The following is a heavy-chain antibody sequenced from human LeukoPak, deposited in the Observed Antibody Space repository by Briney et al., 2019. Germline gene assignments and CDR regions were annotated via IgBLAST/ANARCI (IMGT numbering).Heavy chain of an antibody. J-gene: IGHJ6*02. Sequence: GGSLRLSCAASGFTFSSYAMSWVRQAPGKGLEWVSAISGSGGSTYYADSVKGRFTISRDNSKNTLYLQMNSLRAEDTAAYYCARDQEEYSYGLAFYYYGMDVWGQGTTVTVTS. CDR1: GFTFSSYA. CDR2: ISGSGGST. D-gene: IGHD5-18*01. CDR3: ARDQEEYSYGLAFYYYGMDV. V-gene: IGHV3-23*01.